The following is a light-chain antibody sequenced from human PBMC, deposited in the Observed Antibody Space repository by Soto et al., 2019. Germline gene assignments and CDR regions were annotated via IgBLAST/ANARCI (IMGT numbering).Light chain of an antibody. J-gene: IGLJ1*01. CDR3: SSYTRSSTPYV. CDR2: EVR. V-gene: IGLV2-14*01. Sequence: QSVLTQPASVSGSPGQSITISCAGTMXDVGAYNLVSWYQQHPRRAPQLIIYEVRNRPSGISFRFSGSKSGNTASLTISGLQAEDEADYYCSSYTRSSTPYVFGTGTKV. CDR1: MXDVGAYNL.